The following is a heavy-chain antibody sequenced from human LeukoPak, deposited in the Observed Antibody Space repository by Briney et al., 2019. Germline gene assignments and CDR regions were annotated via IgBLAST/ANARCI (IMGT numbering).Heavy chain of an antibody. CDR2: ISYDGSNK. CDR3: AKVFQYSPQGGDY. V-gene: IGHV3-30*18. D-gene: IGHD4-11*01. J-gene: IGHJ4*02. Sequence: PGGSLRLSCTASGFTFTNYEVNWVRQAPGKGLEWVAIISYDGSNKYYAESVKGRFTISRDSSKNTLYLQMNSLRPGDTAVYYCAKVFQYSPQGGDYWGQGTLVTVSS. CDR1: GFTFTNYE.